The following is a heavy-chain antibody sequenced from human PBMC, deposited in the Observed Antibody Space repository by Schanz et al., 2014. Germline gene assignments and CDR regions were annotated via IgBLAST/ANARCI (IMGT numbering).Heavy chain of an antibody. CDR2: LSAGADRI. CDR3: AKDTRMTPAGTGVFFDY. Sequence: VQLVESGGGVVQPGRSLRLSCAASGFTFSTYAIHWVRQAPGKGLEWVSALSAGADRIYYANSVKGRFTVTRDNSKNTLYLQMNSLTAEDTAVYFCAKDTRMTPAGTGVFFDYWGQGTLVTVSS. J-gene: IGHJ4*02. D-gene: IGHD6-13*01. V-gene: IGHV3-23*04. CDR1: GFTFSTYA.